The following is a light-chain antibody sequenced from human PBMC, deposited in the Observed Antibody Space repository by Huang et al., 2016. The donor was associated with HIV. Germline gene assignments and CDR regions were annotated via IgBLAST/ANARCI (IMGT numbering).Light chain of an antibody. CDR2: AAS. CDR3: QQYNDWPRS. Sequence: EIVMTQSPGPLSVAPGERATLSCRASQNINTNLAWFQQNPGQAPRLLIYAASTRTADFPARLSGSGSRTEFTLTISSLQSEDIAVYYCQQYNDWPRSFGQGTKVEIK. V-gene: IGKV3-15*01. J-gene: IGKJ1*01. CDR1: QNINTN.